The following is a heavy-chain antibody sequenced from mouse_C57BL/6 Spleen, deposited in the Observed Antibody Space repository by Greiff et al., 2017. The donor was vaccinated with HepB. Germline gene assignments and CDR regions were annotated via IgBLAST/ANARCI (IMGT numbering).Heavy chain of an antibody. CDR2: IRNKANGYTT. CDR3: ARYYCYGSSWYFDG. V-gene: IGHV7-3*01. CDR1: GFTFTDYY. D-gene: IGHD1-1*01. Sequence: DVMLVESGGGLVQPGGSLSLSCAASGFTFTDYYMSWVRQPPGKALEWLGFIRNKANGYTTEYSASVKGRFTISRDNSQSILYLQMNALRAEDSATYCCARYYCYGSSWYFDGWGTGTPVNVSS. J-gene: IGHJ1*03.